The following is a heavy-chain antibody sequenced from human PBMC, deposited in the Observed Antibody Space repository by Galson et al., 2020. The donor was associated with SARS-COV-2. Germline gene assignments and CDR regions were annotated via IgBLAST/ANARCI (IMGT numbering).Heavy chain of an antibody. V-gene: IGHV3-74*01. CDR1: GFTVSNYW. CDR2: VNEDGSTT. Sequence: GGSLRLSCAASGFTVSNYWMHWVRQSPGKGLVWVSRVNEDGSTTTYADSVKGRFTISRDNAKNTLYLQMNSLRAEDTAVYYCARDLTGAHEYWCQGTLVTVSS. J-gene: IGHJ4*02. CDR3: ARDLTGAHEY. D-gene: IGHD7-27*01.